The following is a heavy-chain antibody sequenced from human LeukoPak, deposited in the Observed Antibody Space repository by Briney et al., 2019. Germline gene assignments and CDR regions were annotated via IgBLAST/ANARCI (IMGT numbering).Heavy chain of an antibody. CDR3: ARDRASYGDYPTGFDY. Sequence: ASVKVSCKASGYTFTSYGISWVRQAPGQGLEWMGWISAYNGNTNYAQKLQGRVTMTTDTSTSTAYMELRSLRSDDTAVYYCARDRASYGDYPTGFDYWGQGTLVTVSS. V-gene: IGHV1-18*01. CDR1: GYTFTSYG. J-gene: IGHJ4*02. CDR2: ISAYNGNT. D-gene: IGHD4-17*01.